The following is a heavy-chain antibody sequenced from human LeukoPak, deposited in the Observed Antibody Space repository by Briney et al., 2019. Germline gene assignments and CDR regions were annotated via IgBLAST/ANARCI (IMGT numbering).Heavy chain of an antibody. Sequence: ASVKVSCKASGGTFSSYAISWVRQAPGQGLEWMGRIIPIFGTANYAQKFQGRVTITTDESTSTAYMELSSLRSEDTAAYYCARDHSGSVDYWGQGTLVTVSS. V-gene: IGHV1-69*05. CDR3: ARDHSGSVDY. J-gene: IGHJ4*02. D-gene: IGHD1-26*01. CDR1: GGTFSSYA. CDR2: IIPIFGTA.